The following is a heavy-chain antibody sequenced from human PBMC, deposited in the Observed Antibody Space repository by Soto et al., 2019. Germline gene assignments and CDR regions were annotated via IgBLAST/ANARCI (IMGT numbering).Heavy chain of an antibody. V-gene: IGHV4-30-2*01. CDR1: GGSISSGGYS. D-gene: IGHD2-2*01. CDR2: IYHSGST. Sequence: QLQLQESGSGLVKPSQTLSLTCAVSGGSISSGGYSWSWIRQPPGKGLEWIGYIYHSGSTYYNPSLKSRVTISVDRSKNQFSLKLSSVTAADTAVYYCARVKGCSSTSCYPFDPWGQGTLVTVSS. J-gene: IGHJ5*02. CDR3: ARVKGCSSTSCYPFDP.